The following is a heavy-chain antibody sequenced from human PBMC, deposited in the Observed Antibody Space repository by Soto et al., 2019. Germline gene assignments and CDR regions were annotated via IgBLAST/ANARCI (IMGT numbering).Heavy chain of an antibody. Sequence: QVQLVQSGAEVKKPGASVKVSCKASGYTFNSYGISWVRQAPGQGLEWMGWISAYNGNTKYAQKPQXSXTLXTHTSTSTAYMELRSLRSDDTAVYYCARESPPADYWGQGTLVTVSS. V-gene: IGHV1-18*01. CDR1: GYTFNSYG. CDR3: ARESPPADY. J-gene: IGHJ4*02. CDR2: ISAYNGNT.